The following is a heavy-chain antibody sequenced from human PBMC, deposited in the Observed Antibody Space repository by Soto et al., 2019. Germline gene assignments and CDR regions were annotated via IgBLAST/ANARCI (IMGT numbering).Heavy chain of an antibody. J-gene: IGHJ6*02. CDR3: AGGGVRGVITRTRDYYGMDV. D-gene: IGHD3-10*01. Sequence: ASVKVSCKASGGTFSSYTISWVRQAPGQGLEWMGRIIAINGDTNYAQKFQGRVTMTMDTSTTTAYMELRGLTSDDTAMYYCAGGGVRGVITRTRDYYGMDVWGQGTTVTVSS. CDR2: IIAINGDT. V-gene: IGHV1-18*01. CDR1: GGTFSSYT.